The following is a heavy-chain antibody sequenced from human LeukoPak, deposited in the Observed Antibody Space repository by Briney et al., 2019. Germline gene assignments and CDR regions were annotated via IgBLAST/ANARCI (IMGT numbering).Heavy chain of an antibody. CDR1: GFTFSTSW. J-gene: IGHJ4*02. CDR2: INTDGDTR. D-gene: IGHD3-22*01. V-gene: IGHV3-74*01. Sequence: GGSLRLSCATSGFTFSTSWMHWVRQAPGKGLVWVSRINTDGDTRDYADSVKGRFTISRDNAKNTLYLQMNSLRAEDTAVYYCVRDMGYYDKVWGQGTLVTVSS. CDR3: VRDMGYYDKV.